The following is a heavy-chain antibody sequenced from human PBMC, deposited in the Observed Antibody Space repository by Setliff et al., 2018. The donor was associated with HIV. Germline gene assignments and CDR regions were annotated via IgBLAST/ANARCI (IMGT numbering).Heavy chain of an antibody. D-gene: IGHD3-9*01. CDR3: ARDLRGFNNWFDP. J-gene: IGHJ5*02. CDR2: ISPYNGNT. Sequence: WASVKVSCKASGYIFSTYGISWVRQTPGQGLERMGWISPYNGNTKYAQKFQGRVTMSTDTSTSTAYMEVRSLRSDDTAVYYCARDLRGFNNWFDPWGQGTLVTVSS. V-gene: IGHV1-18*01. CDR1: GYIFSTYG.